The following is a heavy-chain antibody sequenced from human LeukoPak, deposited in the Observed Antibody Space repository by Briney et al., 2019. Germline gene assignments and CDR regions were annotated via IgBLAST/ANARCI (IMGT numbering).Heavy chain of an antibody. Sequence: PGGSLRLSCAASGFTFTSYTMNWVRQAPGKGLEWVSSISSSSSYIYYADSVKGRFTISRDNAKNLLYLQMNSLRAEDTAVYYCARVGYSYANFDYWGQGTLVTVSS. CDR2: ISSSSSYI. V-gene: IGHV3-21*01. CDR1: GFTFTSYT. J-gene: IGHJ4*02. CDR3: ARVGYSYANFDY. D-gene: IGHD3-16*01.